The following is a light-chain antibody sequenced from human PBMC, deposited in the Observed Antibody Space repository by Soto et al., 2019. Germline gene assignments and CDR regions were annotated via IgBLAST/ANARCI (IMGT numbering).Light chain of an antibody. CDR2: KAS. V-gene: IGKV1-5*03. Sequence: DIQMAQSPSTLSGSVGDRVTITCRASQTISSWLAWYQQKPGKAPKLLIYKASTSKSGVPSRFSGSGSGTEFTLAISSLQPDDFATYYCQQYDNYRAFGQGTKVDIK. CDR1: QTISSW. J-gene: IGKJ1*01. CDR3: QQYDNYRA.